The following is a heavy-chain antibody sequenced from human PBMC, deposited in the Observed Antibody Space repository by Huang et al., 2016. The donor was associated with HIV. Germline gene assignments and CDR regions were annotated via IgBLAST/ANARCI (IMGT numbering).Heavy chain of an antibody. CDR1: GYTFTNYG. V-gene: IGHV1-18*04. CDR3: VKDQGSYYDSSAVEAGGN. Sequence: QVQLVQSGPDVRKPGASVKVSCKASGYTFTNYGISGVRQAPGQRLEWLGWISAYNGDTKYAQKFQGRVTLTTDTSTTTAYMELRSLRSDDTAVYYCVKDQGSYYDSSAVEAGGNWGQGTLVTVSS. CDR2: ISAYNGDT. J-gene: IGHJ4*02. D-gene: IGHD3-22*01.